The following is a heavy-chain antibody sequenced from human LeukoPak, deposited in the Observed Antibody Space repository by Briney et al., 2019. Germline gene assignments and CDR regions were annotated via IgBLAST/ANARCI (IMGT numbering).Heavy chain of an antibody. CDR1: GGSFSDYY. V-gene: IGHV4-34*01. D-gene: IGHD6-19*01. CDR3: ARGKWLDNY. CDR2: INHSGST. J-gene: IGHJ4*02. Sequence: SETLSLTCAVCGGSFSDYYWSWIRQPPGKGLEWIGEINHSGSTNYNPSLKSRVTISVDTSKNQFSLKLSSVTAADTAVYYCARGKWLDNYWGQGTLVTVSS.